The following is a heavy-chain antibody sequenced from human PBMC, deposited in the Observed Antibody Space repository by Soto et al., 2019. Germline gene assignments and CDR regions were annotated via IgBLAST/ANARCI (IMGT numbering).Heavy chain of an antibody. Sequence: PGGSLRLSCTASGFTFGDFAMSWFRQAPGKGLEWVGFIRSKAYGGTTEYAASVKGRFTISRDDSKSIAYLQMNSLKTEDTAVYYCTRTTLGYCSGGSCPMFDYWGQGTLVTVSS. CDR3: TRTTLGYCSGGSCPMFDY. CDR1: GFTFGDFA. D-gene: IGHD2-15*01. V-gene: IGHV3-49*03. J-gene: IGHJ4*02. CDR2: IRSKAYGGTT.